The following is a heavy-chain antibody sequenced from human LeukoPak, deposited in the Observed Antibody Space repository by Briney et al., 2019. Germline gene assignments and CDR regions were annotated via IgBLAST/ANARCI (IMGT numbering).Heavy chain of an antibody. V-gene: IGHV1-69*05. CDR3: ARDRITGTTSDVRYFDY. CDR2: IIPIFGTA. D-gene: IGHD1-7*01. J-gene: IGHJ4*02. CDR1: GGTFSSYA. Sequence: SVKVSCKASGGTFSSYAISWVLQAPGQGLEWMGRIIPIFGTANYAQEFQGRVTITTDESTSTAYMELSSLRSEDTAVYYCARDRITGTTSDVRYFDYWGQGTLVTVSS.